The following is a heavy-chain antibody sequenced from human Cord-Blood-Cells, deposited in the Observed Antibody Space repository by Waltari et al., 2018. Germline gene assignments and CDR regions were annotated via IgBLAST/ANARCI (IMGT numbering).Heavy chain of an antibody. D-gene: IGHD2-15*01. V-gene: IGHV1-18*01. Sequence: QVQLVQSGAEVKKPGASVKVSCKASGYTFTSYGISWVRQAPGQGLEWMGWISAYNGNTNYAQKLQGRVTMTTDTSTSTAYMELRSLRSDDTAVYYCAREILGYCSGGSCYGPLDYWGQGTLVTVSS. CDR2: ISAYNGNT. CDR3: AREILGYCSGGSCYGPLDY. CDR1: GYTFTSYG. J-gene: IGHJ4*02.